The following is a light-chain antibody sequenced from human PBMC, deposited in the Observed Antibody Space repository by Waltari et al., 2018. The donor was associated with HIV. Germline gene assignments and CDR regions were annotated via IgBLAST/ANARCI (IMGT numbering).Light chain of an antibody. CDR2: TNN. CDR1: SSNIGNNP. V-gene: IGLV1-44*01. Sequence: QSVLTQPPSASGTPRPRVTISCSGSSSNIGNNPVHWYQHLPGTAPKLPIYTNNHRPSGVPDRFSGSKSGTSAPLAISGLQSEDEADYYGATWDDSLNGWVFGGGTKLTAL. J-gene: IGLJ3*02. CDR3: ATWDDSLNGWV.